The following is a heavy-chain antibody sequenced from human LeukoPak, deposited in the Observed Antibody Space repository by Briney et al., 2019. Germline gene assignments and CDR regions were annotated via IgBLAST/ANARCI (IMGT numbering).Heavy chain of an antibody. CDR1: GFTFTNHW. D-gene: IGHD2/OR15-2a*01. CDR2: INQDGSEK. CDR3: AEGTTA. J-gene: IGHJ5*02. Sequence: GGSLRLSCAASGFTFTNHWMSWVRQAPGKGLEWVANINQDGSEKFYVDSVKGRFTISRDNAKNSLYLQVNSLRAEDTAVYYCAEGTTAWGQGTLVTVSS. V-gene: IGHV3-7*01.